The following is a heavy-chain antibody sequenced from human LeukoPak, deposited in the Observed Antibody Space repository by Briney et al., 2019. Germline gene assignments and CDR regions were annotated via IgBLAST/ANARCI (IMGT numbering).Heavy chain of an antibody. CDR3: ARGLYYGMDV. Sequence: GGSLRLSCAASGFTFSTYWMHWVRQAPGKGVVWVSRINNVGSSTTYADSVKGRFTISRDNAKNTLYLQMNSLRVEDTAVYYCARGLYYGMDVWGQGTTVTVSS. CDR2: INNVGSST. J-gene: IGHJ6*02. V-gene: IGHV3-74*01. CDR1: GFTFSTYW.